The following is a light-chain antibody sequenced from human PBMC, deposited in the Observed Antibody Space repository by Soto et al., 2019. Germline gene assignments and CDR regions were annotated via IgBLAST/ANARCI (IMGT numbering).Light chain of an antibody. CDR1: SSDVGGYDY. V-gene: IGLV2-14*01. CDR2: GVS. Sequence: QSALAQPASVSGSPGQSITISCTGTSSDVGGYDYVSWYQQYPGKAPKVLIYGVSNRPSGVSNRFSGSKSGNTASLTFSGLQAEDEADYYCSSHTSSGSLVFGTGTKSPS. J-gene: IGLJ1*01. CDR3: SSHTSSGSLV.